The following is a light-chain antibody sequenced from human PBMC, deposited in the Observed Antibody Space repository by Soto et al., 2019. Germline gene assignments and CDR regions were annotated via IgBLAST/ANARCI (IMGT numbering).Light chain of an antibody. Sequence: EIVLTQSPGTLSLSPGERATLSCRASQSVNSDYLAWYQVKPGQAPRLLIYGAFSRATSIPDRFSGSGSGTDFTLTISRLDPEDFAVYFCQQYGSSPRTFGQGTKVEIK. V-gene: IGKV3-20*01. CDR3: QQYGSSPRT. J-gene: IGKJ1*01. CDR2: GAF. CDR1: QSVNSDY.